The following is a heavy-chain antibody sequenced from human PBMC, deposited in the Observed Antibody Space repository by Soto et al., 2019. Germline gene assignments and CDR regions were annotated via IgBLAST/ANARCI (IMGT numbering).Heavy chain of an antibody. Sequence: PGESLKISCKGSGYSFTSYWIGWVRQMPGKGLEWMGIIYPGDSDTRYSPSFQGQVTISADKSISTAYLQWSSLKASDTAMYYCARPSEVAATGVSFDYWGQGTLVTVSS. CDR1: GYSFTSYW. CDR3: ARPSEVAATGVSFDY. J-gene: IGHJ4*02. V-gene: IGHV5-51*01. D-gene: IGHD2-15*01. CDR2: IYPGDSDT.